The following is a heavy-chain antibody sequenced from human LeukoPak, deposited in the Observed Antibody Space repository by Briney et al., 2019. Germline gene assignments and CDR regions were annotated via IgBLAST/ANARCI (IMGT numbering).Heavy chain of an antibody. CDR1: GGSISSGSLY. Sequence: SETLSLTCTVSGGSISSGSLYWSWIRQPAGKGLEWIGRIYSSGNTNYNPSLKSRVTISLDTSKNQFSLNLSSVTAADTAVYYCAGEVGGPWFDPWGLGTLVTVSS. D-gene: IGHD1-26*01. CDR3: AGEVGGPWFDP. V-gene: IGHV4-61*02. J-gene: IGHJ5*02. CDR2: IYSSGNT.